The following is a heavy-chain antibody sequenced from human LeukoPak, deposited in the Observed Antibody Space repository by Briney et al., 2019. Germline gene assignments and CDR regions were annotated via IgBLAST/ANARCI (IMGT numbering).Heavy chain of an antibody. V-gene: IGHV5-51*01. D-gene: IGHD2-21*02. J-gene: IGHJ5*02. Sequence: GESLKISCKGSGYSFTSDWIGWVRQMPGKGLELMGIIYPGNSDTRYSPSFQGQVTISADKSISTAYLQWNSPKASDTAMYYCARLPYCGGDCYPNWFDPWGQGTLVTVSS. CDR2: IYPGNSDT. CDR1: GYSFTSDW. CDR3: ARLPYCGGDCYPNWFDP.